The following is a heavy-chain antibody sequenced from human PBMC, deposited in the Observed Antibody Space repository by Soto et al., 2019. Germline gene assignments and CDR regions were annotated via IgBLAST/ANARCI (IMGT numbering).Heavy chain of an antibody. CDR1: GGSISSSSYY. J-gene: IGHJ4*02. CDR3: ARQIGLEPLPFIRY. Sequence: SETLSLTCTVSGGSISSSSYYWGWIRQPPGKGLEWIGSIYYSGSTYYNPSLKSRVTISVDTSKNQFSLKLSSVTAADTAVYYCARQIGLEPLPFIRYWGQGTLVTVSS. V-gene: IGHV4-39*01. CDR2: IYYSGST. D-gene: IGHD1-1*01.